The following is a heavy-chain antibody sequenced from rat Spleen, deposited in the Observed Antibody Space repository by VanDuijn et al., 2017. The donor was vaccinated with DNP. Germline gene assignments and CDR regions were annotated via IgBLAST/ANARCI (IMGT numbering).Heavy chain of an antibody. J-gene: IGHJ2*01. Sequence: EVQLQESGPGLVKPSQSLSLTCSVTGYSLTSTYWGWIRKFPGNKMEWIGHISYSGDTTYNPSPESLISITRDTSKNLFLLQLNSVTTEDTATYYCARSEPHYWGQGVMVTVSS. CDR2: ISYSGDT. CDR1: GYSLTSTY. CDR3: ARSEPHY. D-gene: IGHD3-4*01. V-gene: IGHV3-1*01.